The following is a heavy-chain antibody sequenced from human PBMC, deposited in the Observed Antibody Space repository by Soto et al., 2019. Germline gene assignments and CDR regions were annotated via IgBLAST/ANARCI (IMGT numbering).Heavy chain of an antibody. V-gene: IGHV4-34*01. J-gene: IGHJ2*01. CDR3: ARNPPLPRYFDL. CDR1: GGSFSGYY. CDR2: INHSGST. Sequence: QVQLQQWGAGLLKPSETLSLTCAVYGGSFSGYYWSWIRQPPGTGLEWIGEINHSGSTNYNPSLKSRVTISVDTSKNQFSLKLSSVTAADTAVYYCARNPPLPRYFDLWGRGTLVTVSS.